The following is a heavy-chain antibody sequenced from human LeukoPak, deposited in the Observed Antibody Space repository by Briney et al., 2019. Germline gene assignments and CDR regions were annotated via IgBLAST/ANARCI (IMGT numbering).Heavy chain of an antibody. V-gene: IGHV1-18*01. J-gene: IGHJ4*02. CDR1: GYTFTSYG. CDR2: ISAYNGNT. D-gene: IGHD2-15*01. CDR3: AREPPSSCYFDH. Sequence: ASVKVSCKASGYTFTSYGISWVRQAPGQGLEWMGWISAYNGNTNYAQKLQGRVTMTTDTSTSTAYMELRSLRSEDTAVFYCAREPPSSCYFDHWGQGTLVTVSS.